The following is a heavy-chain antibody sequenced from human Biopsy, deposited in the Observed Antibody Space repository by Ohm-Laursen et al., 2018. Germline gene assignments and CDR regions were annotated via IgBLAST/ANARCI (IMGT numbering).Heavy chain of an antibody. CDR1: GYSFTSYY. CDR2: INPSGSTT. J-gene: IGHJ4*02. CDR3: ARNTGWYGDLYYFDY. Sequence: SSVKVSCKVSGYSFTSYYMHWVRQAPGQGLEWMGMINPSGSTTSYPQIFQGRVIMTWDTSKSTVYMELSSLRSADTAVYFCARNTGWYGDLYYFDYWGQGTLVTVSS. V-gene: IGHV1-46*01. D-gene: IGHD6-19*01.